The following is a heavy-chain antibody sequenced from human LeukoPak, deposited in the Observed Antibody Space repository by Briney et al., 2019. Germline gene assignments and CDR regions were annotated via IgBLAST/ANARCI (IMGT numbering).Heavy chain of an antibody. J-gene: IGHJ4*02. CDR3: ARIGAAAGTIDY. CDR2: IYCSGST. V-gene: IGHV4-59*01. CDR1: GGSISSYY. Sequence: SETLSLTCTVSGGSISSYYWSWIRQPPGKGLEWIGYIYCSGSTNYNPSLKSRVTISVDTSKNQFSLKLSSVTAADTAVYYCARIGAAAGTIDYWGQGTLVTVSS. D-gene: IGHD6-13*01.